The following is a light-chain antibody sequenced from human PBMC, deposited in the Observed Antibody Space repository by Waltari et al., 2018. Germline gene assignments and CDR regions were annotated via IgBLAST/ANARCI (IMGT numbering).Light chain of an antibody. CDR3: QSYDSSLSGSV. CDR1: SSNIGAGHD. Sequence: QSVLTQPPSVSGAPGQRVTISCTGSSSNIGAGHDVHWYQQLPGPAPNLLIYGNSKRPSGVPDRFSGSKSGTSASLAIPGLQAEDEADYYCQSYDSSLSGSVFGGGTMLTVL. CDR2: GNS. V-gene: IGLV1-40*01. J-gene: IGLJ3*02.